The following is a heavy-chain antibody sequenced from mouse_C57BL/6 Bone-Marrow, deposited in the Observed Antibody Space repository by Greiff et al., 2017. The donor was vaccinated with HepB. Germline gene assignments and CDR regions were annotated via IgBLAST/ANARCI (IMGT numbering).Heavy chain of an antibody. Sequence: VKLQESGAELARPGASVKLSCKASGYTFTSYGISWVKQRTGQGLEWIGEIYPRSGNTYYNEKFKGKATLTADKSSSTAYMELRSLTSEDSAVYFCARGDYYGSRRWGTGTTVTVSS. J-gene: IGHJ1*03. D-gene: IGHD1-1*01. CDR1: GYTFTSYG. CDR2: IYPRSGNT. CDR3: ARGDYYGSRR. V-gene: IGHV1-81*01.